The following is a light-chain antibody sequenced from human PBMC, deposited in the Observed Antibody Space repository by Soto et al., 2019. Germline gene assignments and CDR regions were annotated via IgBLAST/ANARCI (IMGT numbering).Light chain of an antibody. J-gene: IGKJ2*01. V-gene: IGKV3-15*01. Sequence: EIVMTQSPATLSVSPGERATLSCRASQSVSSNLAWYQQKPGQAPRLLIYGASTRATGIPARFSGSGSGTEFTLTISSLQSEDFAGYYCQQYNNWPPYTFGQVTKLEIK. CDR3: QQYNNWPPYT. CDR2: GAS. CDR1: QSVSSN.